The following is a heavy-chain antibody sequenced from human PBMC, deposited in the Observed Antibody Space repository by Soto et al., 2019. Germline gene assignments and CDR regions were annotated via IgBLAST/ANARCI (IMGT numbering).Heavy chain of an antibody. D-gene: IGHD3-16*02. CDR1: GGTFSSYA. J-gene: IGHJ4*02. CDR2: IIPIFGTA. Sequence: ASVKVSCKASGGTFSSYAISWVRQAPGQGLEWMGGIIPIFGTADYAQKFQGRVTLTGNTSITTAYMELSSLRSEDTAVYYCVRGRVMITFGVVIVIDYWGQGSPVTVSS. V-gene: IGHV1-69*06. CDR3: VRGRVMITFGVVIVIDY.